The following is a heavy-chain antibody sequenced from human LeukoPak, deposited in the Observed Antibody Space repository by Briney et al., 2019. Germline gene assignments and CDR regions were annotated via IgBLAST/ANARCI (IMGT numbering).Heavy chain of an antibody. Sequence: SETLSLTCTVSGGSTSSYYWSWIRQPPGKGLEWIGYIYYSGSTNYNPSLKSRVTISVDTSKNQFSLKLSSVTAADTAVYYCARLSGWPAYYMDVWGKGTTVTVSS. D-gene: IGHD6-19*01. CDR3: ARLSGWPAYYMDV. CDR1: GGSTSSYY. CDR2: IYYSGST. V-gene: IGHV4-59*08. J-gene: IGHJ6*03.